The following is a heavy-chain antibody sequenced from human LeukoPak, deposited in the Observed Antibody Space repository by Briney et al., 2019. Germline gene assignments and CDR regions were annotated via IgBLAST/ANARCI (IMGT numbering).Heavy chain of an antibody. CDR2: INTNTGNP. D-gene: IGHD3-22*01. CDR1: GYTFTSYA. J-gene: IGHJ6*02. V-gene: IGHV7-4-1*02. Sequence: ASVKVSCTASGYTFTSYAMNWGRQAPGQGLEWMGWINTNTGNPTYAQGFTGRFVFSLDTSVSTAYLQISSLKAEDTAVYYCARDDLYDSSGYYYYYYGMDVWGQGTTVTVSS. CDR3: ARDDLYDSSGYYYYYYGMDV.